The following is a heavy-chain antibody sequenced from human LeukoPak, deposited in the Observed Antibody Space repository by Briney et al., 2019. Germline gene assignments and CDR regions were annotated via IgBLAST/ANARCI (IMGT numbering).Heavy chain of an antibody. D-gene: IGHD5-18*01. J-gene: IGHJ6*02. CDR2: ISYDRSNK. CDR1: GFTFSSYA. CDR3: ARPLYGYFHYYYYGMDV. V-gene: IGHV3-30-3*01. Sequence: GGSLRLSCAASGFTFSSYAMHWVRQAPGKGLEWVAVISYDRSNKYYADSVKGRFTISRDNSKNTLYLQMNSLRAEDTAVYYCARPLYGYFHYYYYGMDVWGQGTTVTVSS.